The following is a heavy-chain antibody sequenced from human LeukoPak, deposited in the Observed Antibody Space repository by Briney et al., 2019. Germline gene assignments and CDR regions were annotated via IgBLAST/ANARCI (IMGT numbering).Heavy chain of an antibody. J-gene: IGHJ4*02. CDR3: ARCRDDYVFDY. CDR1: GGSISNYY. CDR2: VYKSGST. Sequence: WVTLSLTCSVSGGSISNYYWSWIRQPPGKGLEWIGYVYKSGSTHYNPSLKSRVTISVDTSKNQFSLKLSSVTAADTAVYYCARCRDDYVFDYWGQGTLVTVSS. V-gene: IGHV4-59*08. D-gene: IGHD5-24*01.